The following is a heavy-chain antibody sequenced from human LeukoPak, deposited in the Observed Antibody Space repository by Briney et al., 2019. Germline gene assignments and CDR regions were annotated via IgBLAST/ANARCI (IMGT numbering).Heavy chain of an antibody. CDR1: GFTYSSYW. D-gene: IGHD3-22*01. J-gene: IGHJ4*02. V-gene: IGHV3-74*01. CDR3: ARDLSSDYSDSSCYLNY. CDR2: INSDGSST. Sequence: GGSLRLSCAASGFTYSSYWMHWVRQAPGKGLVWVSRINSDGSSTSYADSVKGRFTISRDNAKNTLYLQMNSLRAEDTAVYYCARDLSSDYSDSSCYLNYWGQGTLVTVSS.